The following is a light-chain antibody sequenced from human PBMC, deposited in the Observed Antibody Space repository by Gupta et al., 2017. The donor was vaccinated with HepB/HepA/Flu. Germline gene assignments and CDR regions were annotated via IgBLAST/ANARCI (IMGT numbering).Light chain of an antibody. J-gene: IGLJ3*02. CDR1: PTTIVAPYD. CDR3: LSSDSSLSGWV. V-gene: IGLV1-40*01. CDR2: RNT. Sequence: SVLTQPPSLSRASGKPVAIPCTRGPTTIVAPYDQDCYKHLPGTAPKRLIFRNTNRPSGVPDRFSGSKSGTSASLAITGLQVDDEADYYCLSSDSSLSGWVFGGGTKLTVL.